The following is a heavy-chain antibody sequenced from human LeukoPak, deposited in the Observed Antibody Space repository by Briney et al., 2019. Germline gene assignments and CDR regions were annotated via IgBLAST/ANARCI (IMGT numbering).Heavy chain of an antibody. V-gene: IGHV1-2*02. CDR2: IYPYSGDT. D-gene: IGHD6-6*01. Sequence: ASVTVSCEASGYTFTAYYIDWVRQAPGQGLEWMGWIYPYSGDTNYAQNFQGRVTMTRDTSISTDYIELSSLKSDDTAVYYCARDWNSGSSFDLGAQGTMLTVSS. J-gene: IGHJ3*01. CDR1: GYTFTAYY. CDR3: ARDWNSGSSFDL.